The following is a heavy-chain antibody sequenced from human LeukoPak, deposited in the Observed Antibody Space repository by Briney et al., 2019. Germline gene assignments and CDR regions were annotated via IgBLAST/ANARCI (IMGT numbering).Heavy chain of an antibody. CDR1: GFSFSSYV. V-gene: IGHV3-7*03. J-gene: IGHJ4*02. CDR3: ATPLDYYDSSGYHQGGD. Sequence: GGSLRLSCAASGFSFSSYVMSWVRQAPGKGLEWVANIKEDGSKKNYVDSVKGRFTIFRDNAKNSLYLQMNSLRAEDTAVYYCATPLDYYDSSGYHQGGDWGQGTLVTVSS. D-gene: IGHD3-22*01. CDR2: IKEDGSKK.